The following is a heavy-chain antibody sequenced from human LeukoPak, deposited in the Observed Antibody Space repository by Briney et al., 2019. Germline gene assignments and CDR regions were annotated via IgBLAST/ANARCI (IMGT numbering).Heavy chain of an antibody. CDR3: AKDSNVLRYFDWLFQPFDY. J-gene: IGHJ4*02. CDR1: GFTVSSNY. D-gene: IGHD3-9*01. CDR2: IYSGGST. Sequence: GGSLRLSCAASGFTVSSNYMSWVRQAPGKGLEWVSVIYSGGSTYYADSVKGRFTISRDNSKNTLYLQMNSLRAEDTAVYYCAKDSNVLRYFDWLFQPFDYWGQGTLVTVSS. V-gene: IGHV3-53*01.